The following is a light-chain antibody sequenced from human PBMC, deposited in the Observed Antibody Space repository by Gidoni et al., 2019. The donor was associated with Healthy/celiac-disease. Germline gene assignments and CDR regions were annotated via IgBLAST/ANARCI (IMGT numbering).Light chain of an antibody. J-gene: IGKJ3*01. Sequence: DIQMTQSPSTLSVSVGDRVTITCPASQSISSWLAWYQQKPGKAPKLLNYKASSLESGVPSRFSGSGSGTEFTLTISSLQHDDFTTYYYQQYSSYSGFGPGTKVDIK. CDR3: QQYSSYSG. CDR1: QSISSW. V-gene: IGKV1-5*03. CDR2: KAS.